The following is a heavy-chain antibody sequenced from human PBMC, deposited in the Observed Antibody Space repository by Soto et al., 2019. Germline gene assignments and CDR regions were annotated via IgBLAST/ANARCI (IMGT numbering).Heavy chain of an antibody. V-gene: IGHV3-9*01. CDR2: ISWNSGSI. D-gene: IGHD6-19*01. J-gene: IGHJ4*02. Sequence: EVQLVESGGGLVQPGRSLRLSCAASGFTFDAYAMHWVRQAPGKGLEWVSGISWNSGSIGYADSVKGRFTISRDNAKNSLYLQMNRLRAEDTALYYCEKDYAYSSGWYSYYFDYWGQGTLVTVSS. CDR1: GFTFDAYA. CDR3: EKDYAYSSGWYSYYFDY.